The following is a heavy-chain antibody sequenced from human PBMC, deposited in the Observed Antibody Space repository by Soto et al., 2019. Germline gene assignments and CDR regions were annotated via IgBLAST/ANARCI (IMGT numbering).Heavy chain of an antibody. CDR1: GYTFTGYY. Sequence: ASVKVSCKASGYTFTGYYIHWVRQAPGQGLEWMGWINPNSGGTNYAQKFQGRVTMTRDTSISTAYMELSRLRSDDTAVYYCARDGSSSWYAQFDYWGQGTLVTVSS. V-gene: IGHV1-2*02. D-gene: IGHD6-13*01. CDR2: INPNSGGT. CDR3: ARDGSSSWYAQFDY. J-gene: IGHJ4*02.